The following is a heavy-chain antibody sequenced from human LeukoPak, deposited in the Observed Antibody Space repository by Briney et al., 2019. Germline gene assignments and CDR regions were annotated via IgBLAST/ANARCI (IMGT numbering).Heavy chain of an antibody. J-gene: IGHJ6*02. CDR2: IKQDGSEK. CDR3: ARVKVYSSTYYYYYGMDV. V-gene: IGHV3-7*01. D-gene: IGHD4-4*01. Sequence: GGSLRLSCAASGFTFSSYWMSWVRQAPGKGLEWVANIKQDGSEKYYVDSVKGRFTISRDNAKNSLYLQMNSLRAEDTAVYYCARVKVYSSTYYYYYGMDVWGQGTTVTVSS. CDR1: GFTFSSYW.